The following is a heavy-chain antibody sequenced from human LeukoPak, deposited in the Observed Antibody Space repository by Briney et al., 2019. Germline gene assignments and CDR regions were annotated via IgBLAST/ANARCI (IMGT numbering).Heavy chain of an antibody. Sequence: SETLSLTCTVSNGSISSHYWSWIRQPPGKGLEWIGYIYYSGSTNDNPSLKSRVTMSVDTSKNQFSLKLSSVTAADTAVYYCARATLRDELDYWGQGTLVTVSS. CDR1: NGSISSHY. J-gene: IGHJ4*02. CDR2: IYYSGST. CDR3: ARATLRDELDY. V-gene: IGHV4-59*11.